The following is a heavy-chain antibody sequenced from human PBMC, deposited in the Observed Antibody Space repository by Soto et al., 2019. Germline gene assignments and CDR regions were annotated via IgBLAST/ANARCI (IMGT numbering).Heavy chain of an antibody. CDR1: GDSISDDNYY. J-gene: IGHJ4*02. CDR3: TRGPSVDKVAD. CDR2: IYDGGTT. Sequence: QVQLQGSDPRLVKPSQTLSLTCTVYGDSISDDNYYWSWIRQSTDKGLEWIGHIYDGGTTYSNPSHETRVTGSIDTSKNQFSLQLCSMSAADTAVYYCTRGPSVDKVADWGQGTLVTVSS. V-gene: IGHV4-30-4*01. D-gene: IGHD2-21*01.